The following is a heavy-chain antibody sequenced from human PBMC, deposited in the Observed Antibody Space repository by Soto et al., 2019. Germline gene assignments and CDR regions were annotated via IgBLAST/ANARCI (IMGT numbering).Heavy chain of an antibody. CDR1: GFPFSSYG. CDR3: AGGQYYFDY. D-gene: IGHD2-15*01. Sequence: QVQLVESGGGVVQPGRSLRLSCAASGFPFSSYGMHWVRQAPGKGLEWVAHISYDGSNKHYTDSVKGRFTISRDNSKNMLYLQRSRLRAEDTAVYYCAGGQYYFDYCGQGTRVSVSS. J-gene: IGHJ4*02. V-gene: IGHV3-30*03. CDR2: ISYDGSNK.